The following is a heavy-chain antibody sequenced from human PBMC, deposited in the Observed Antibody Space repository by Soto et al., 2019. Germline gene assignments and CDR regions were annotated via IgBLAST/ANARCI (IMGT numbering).Heavy chain of an antibody. V-gene: IGHV1-2*06. J-gene: IGHJ4*02. CDR1: GYFFTSHY. Sequence: QVQLVQSGAEVGKPGASVKVSCKTSGYFFTSHYIHWVRLAPGRGLEWMGRINPNNGDTNSPQKFRGRVTMTSDSSISTAYMEMSGLRSDDTALYYCAREITYGGGSFSLGLWGQGILVTVSS. CDR3: AREITYGGGSFSLGL. D-gene: IGHD3-10*01. CDR2: INPNNGDT.